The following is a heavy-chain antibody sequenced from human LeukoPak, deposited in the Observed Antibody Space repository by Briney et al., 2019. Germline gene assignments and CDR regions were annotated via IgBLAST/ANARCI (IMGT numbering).Heavy chain of an antibody. CDR3: AKSSPGCSSGWLQH. V-gene: IGHV3-9*03. Sequence: GGSLRLSCAASGFTFDDYAMHCVRQAPGKGLEWVSGISSNSDRIDYADSVKGRFTISRDNAKKSLYLQMNSLRAEDMALYYCAKSSPGCSSGWLQHWGQGTLVTVSS. J-gene: IGHJ1*01. CDR2: ISSNSDRI. CDR1: GFTFDDYA. D-gene: IGHD6-19*01.